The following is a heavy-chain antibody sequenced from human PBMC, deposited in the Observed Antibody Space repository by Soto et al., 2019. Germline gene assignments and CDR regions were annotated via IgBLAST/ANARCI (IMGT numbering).Heavy chain of an antibody. V-gene: IGHV1-2*02. CDR2: INPKFGDT. CDR3: ARNMDYYYGRGSGNGHGF. D-gene: IGHD3-10*02. Sequence: QVQLVQSGAEMKEPGDSVRVSCEASGYTFTAYYIHWVRQAPGQGLEWMGWINPKFGDTTYAQDFQGRVSMTRDMSISTVYMELSRLTSDDTARYYCARNMDYYYGRGSGNGHGFWGQGTTVTV. J-gene: IGHJ6*02. CDR1: GYTFTAYY.